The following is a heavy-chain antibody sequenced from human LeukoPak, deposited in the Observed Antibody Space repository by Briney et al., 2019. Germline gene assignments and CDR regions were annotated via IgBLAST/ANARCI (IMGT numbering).Heavy chain of an antibody. Sequence: GASVKVSCKASGYTFTSYGINWVRQATGQGLEWMGWMNPNGGNTGYAQKFQGRVTMTRNTSISTAYMELSSLRSEDTAVYYCARGTAMGDAFDIWGQGTMVTVSS. CDR3: ARGTAMGDAFDI. V-gene: IGHV1-8*01. CDR1: GYTFTSYG. J-gene: IGHJ3*02. CDR2: MNPNGGNT. D-gene: IGHD5-18*01.